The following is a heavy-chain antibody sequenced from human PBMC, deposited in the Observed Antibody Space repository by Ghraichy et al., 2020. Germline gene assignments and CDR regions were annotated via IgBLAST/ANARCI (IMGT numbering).Heavy chain of an antibody. V-gene: IGHV4-34*01. CDR1: GGSFSDYY. CDR2: INHSGST. J-gene: IGHJ4*02. Sequence: SETLSLTCAVYGGSFSDYYWSLIRQPPGKGLEWIGEINHSGSTNYNPSLKSRVTISVDTSKNQFSLKLSSVTAADTAVYYCARGHFADDYWGQGTLVTVSS. D-gene: IGHD3-3*02. CDR3: ARGHFADDY.